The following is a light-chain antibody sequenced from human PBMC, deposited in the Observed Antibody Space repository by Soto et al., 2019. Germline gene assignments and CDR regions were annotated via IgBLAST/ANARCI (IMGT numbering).Light chain of an antibody. Sequence: DIQMTQSPPTLSASVGDRVTITCRASQSIRHYLAWYQQMPGKAPKLLIYGASTLQSGVPSRFSGSGSGTEFPLTISSLQPDDFATYFCQHHNSYSQTFGQGTKVEIK. V-gene: IGKV1-5*01. CDR3: QHHNSYSQT. J-gene: IGKJ1*01. CDR1: QSIRHY. CDR2: GAS.